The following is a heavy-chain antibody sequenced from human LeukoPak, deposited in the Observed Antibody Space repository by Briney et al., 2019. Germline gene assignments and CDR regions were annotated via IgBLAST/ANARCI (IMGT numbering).Heavy chain of an antibody. D-gene: IGHD3-10*01. CDR1: GYTFTGYY. CDR2: MNPNSGGT. Sequence: ASVKVSCKASGYTFTGYYMHWVRQAPGQGLEWMGWMNPNSGGTGYPQKFQGRVTMTRDTSITTAYMELSSLRSEDTAVYYCARSGFGSGISFDLWGQGTLVTVVS. CDR3: ARSGFGSGISFDL. V-gene: IGHV1-2*02. J-gene: IGHJ5*02.